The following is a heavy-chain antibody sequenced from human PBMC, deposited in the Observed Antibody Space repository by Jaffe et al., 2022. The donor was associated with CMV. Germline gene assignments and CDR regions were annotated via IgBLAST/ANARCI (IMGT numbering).Heavy chain of an antibody. CDR3: ARGYYDFWSGYYYYYMDV. CDR1: GFTFSSYG. V-gene: IGHV3-33*08. D-gene: IGHD3-3*01. CDR2: IWYDGSNK. Sequence: QVQLVESGGGVVQPGRSLRLSCAASGFTFSSYGMHWVRQAPGKGLEWVAVIWYDGSNKYYADSVKGRFTISRDNSKNTLYLQMNSLRAEDTAVYYCARGYYDFWSGYYYYYMDVWGKGTTVTVSS. J-gene: IGHJ6*03.